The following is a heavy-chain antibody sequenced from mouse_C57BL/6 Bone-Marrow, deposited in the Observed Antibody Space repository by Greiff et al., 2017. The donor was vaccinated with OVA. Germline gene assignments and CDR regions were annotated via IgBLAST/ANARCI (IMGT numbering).Heavy chain of an antibody. CDR1: GYTFTDYY. J-gene: IGHJ3*01. D-gene: IGHD2-5*01. CDR2: INPNNGGT. CDR3: ARNYSKFSFAY. V-gene: IGHV1-26*01. Sequence: VQLQQSGPELVKPGASVKISCKASGYTFTDYYMNWVKQSHGKSLEWIGDINPNNGGTSYNQKFKGKATLTVDKSSSTAYMELRSLTSEDSAVYYCARNYSKFSFAYWGQGTLVTVSA.